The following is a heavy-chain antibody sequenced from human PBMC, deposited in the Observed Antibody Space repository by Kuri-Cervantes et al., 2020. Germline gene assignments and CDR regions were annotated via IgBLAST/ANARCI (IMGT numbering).Heavy chain of an antibody. D-gene: IGHD3-10*01. V-gene: IGHV3-30-3*01. CDR3: ARDIKSYYMDA. Sequence: GESLKISCEASGFTFSSYAMHWVRQAPGKGLEWVAVISYDGSNKYYADSVKGRFTIFRDNSKNTLELQVNSLRAEETAIYYCARDIKSYYMDAWGEGTTVTVS. CDR1: GFTFSSYA. J-gene: IGHJ6*03. CDR2: ISYDGSNK.